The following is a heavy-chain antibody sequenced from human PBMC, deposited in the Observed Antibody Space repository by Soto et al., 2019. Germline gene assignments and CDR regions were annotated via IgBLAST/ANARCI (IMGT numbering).Heavy chain of an antibody. V-gene: IGHV4-59*01. Sequence: PSETLSLTCTVSGGSISSYYWSWIRQPPGKGLEWIGYIYYSGSTNYNPSLKSRVTISVDTSKNQFSLKLSSVTAADTAVYYCAGRGVITYYFDYWGQGTLVTVSS. J-gene: IGHJ4*02. D-gene: IGHD3-22*01. CDR2: IYYSGST. CDR1: GGSISSYY. CDR3: AGRGVITYYFDY.